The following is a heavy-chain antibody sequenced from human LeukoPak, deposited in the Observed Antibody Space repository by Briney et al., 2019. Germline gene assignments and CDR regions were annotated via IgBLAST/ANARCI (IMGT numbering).Heavy chain of an antibody. Sequence: PGGSLRLSCAASGFTVSSNSLTWVRQAPGKGLEWVSVSYDTGNTYYADSVKGRFIISGDLSKNTLYLQMNSLRAEDTAVYYCARGVGHIRGYWGQGTLVTVSS. CDR2: SYDTGNT. D-gene: IGHD2-21*01. CDR3: ARGVGHIRGY. CDR1: GFTVSSNS. J-gene: IGHJ4*02. V-gene: IGHV3-53*01.